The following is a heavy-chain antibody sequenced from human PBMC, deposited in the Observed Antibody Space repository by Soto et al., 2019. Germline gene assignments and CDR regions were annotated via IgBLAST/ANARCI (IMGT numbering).Heavy chain of an antibody. CDR1: GYTFISYY. CDR3: GRVRANRGYYYGY. CDR2: INPSGGST. Sequence: ASVKVSCKASGYTFISYYMHWVRQAPGQGLEWMGIINPSGGSTSYAQKFQGRVTMTRDTSTSTVYMELSSLRSADTAEYNCGRVRANRGYYYGYWGQGTPVTVSS. J-gene: IGHJ4*02. V-gene: IGHV1-46*01. D-gene: IGHD3-10*01.